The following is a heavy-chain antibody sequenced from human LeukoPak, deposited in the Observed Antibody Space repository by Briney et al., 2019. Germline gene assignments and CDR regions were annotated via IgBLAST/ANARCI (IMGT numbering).Heavy chain of an antibody. J-gene: IGHJ6*03. CDR3: AKDRGYYYYYMDV. Sequence: GGSLRLSCAASGFTFSSYGMHWVRQAPGKGLEWVACIRYDGSNKYYADSVEGRFTISRDNSENTLYLQMNSLRAEDTAVYYCAKDRGYYYYYMDVWGKGTTVTVSS. CDR2: IRYDGSNK. D-gene: IGHD3-10*01. CDR1: GFTFSSYG. V-gene: IGHV3-30*02.